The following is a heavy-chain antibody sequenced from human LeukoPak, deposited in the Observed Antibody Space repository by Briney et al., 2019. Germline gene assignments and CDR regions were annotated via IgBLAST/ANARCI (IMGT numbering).Heavy chain of an antibody. Sequence: PSETLSLTCTVSGASLSSNNYYWGWIRQPPGTRLEWIGSISYSGSAYYNPSLKSRVTISVDMSKNQFSLKLTSVTAADTAVYYCVGTVGDYSTSIWGQGTLVTVSS. CDR3: VGTVGDYSTSI. V-gene: IGHV4-39*01. J-gene: IGHJ4*02. CDR1: GASLSSNNYY. D-gene: IGHD4-17*01. CDR2: ISYSGSA.